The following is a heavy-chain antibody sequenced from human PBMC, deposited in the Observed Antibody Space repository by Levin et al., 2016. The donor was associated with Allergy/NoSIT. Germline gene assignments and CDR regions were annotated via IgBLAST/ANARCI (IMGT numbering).Heavy chain of an antibody. V-gene: IGHV3-9*01. CDR3: AKDLWGSSSLAYYYYGMDV. CDR1: GFTFDDYA. D-gene: IGHD6-6*01. Sequence: SLKISCAASGFTFDDYAMHWVRQAPGKGLEWVSGISWNSGSIGYADSVKGRFTISRDNAKNSLYLQMNSLRAEDTALYYCAKDLWGSSSLAYYYYGMDVWGQGTTVTVSS. CDR2: ISWNSGSI. J-gene: IGHJ6*02.